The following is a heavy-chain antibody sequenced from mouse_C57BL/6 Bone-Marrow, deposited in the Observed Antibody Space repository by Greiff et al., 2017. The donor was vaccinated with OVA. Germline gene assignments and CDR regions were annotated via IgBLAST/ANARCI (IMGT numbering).Heavy chain of an antibody. J-gene: IGHJ4*01. V-gene: IGHV1-53*01. Sequence: FQLQQPGTELVKPGASVKLSCKASGSTFTSYWMHWVKQRPGQGLEWIGNFNPSNGGTNYNEKFKSKATLTVDKSSSTASRQRSSLITEDSAVDYCARVDSQRGYYYDMDYWGQGTSVTVSS. CDR2: FNPSNGGT. CDR1: GSTFTSYW. D-gene: IGHD3-3*01. CDR3: ARVDSQRGYYYDMDY.